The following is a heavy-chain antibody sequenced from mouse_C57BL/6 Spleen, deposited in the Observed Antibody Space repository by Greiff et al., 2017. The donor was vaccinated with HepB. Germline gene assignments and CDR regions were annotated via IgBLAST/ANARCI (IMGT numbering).Heavy chain of an antibody. CDR3: ARDYYGRSAMDY. CDR2: ISYDGSN. J-gene: IGHJ4*01. Sequence: EVKLMESGPGLVKPSQSLSLTCSVTGYSITSGYYWNWIRQFPGNKLEWMGYISYDGSNNYNPSLKNRISITRDTSKNQFFLKLNSVTTEDTATYYCARDYYGRSAMDYWGQGTSVTVSS. CDR1: GYSITSGYY. D-gene: IGHD1-1*01. V-gene: IGHV3-6*01.